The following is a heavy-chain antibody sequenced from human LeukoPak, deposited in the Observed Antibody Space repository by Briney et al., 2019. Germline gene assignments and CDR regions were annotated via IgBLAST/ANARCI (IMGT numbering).Heavy chain of an antibody. V-gene: IGHV3-72*01. CDR3: TRDVVPWYYGMDV. CDR1: GFTFNDYY. Sequence: GGSLRLSCAASGFTFNDYYMDWVRQATGKGLEWVGLSRNNANSYTTEYAASVKGRFTVSRDDSENSLYLQMNSLKTEDTAVYYCTRDVVPWYYGMDVWGQGTTVTVSS. D-gene: IGHD2-15*01. J-gene: IGHJ6*02. CDR2: SRNNANSYTT.